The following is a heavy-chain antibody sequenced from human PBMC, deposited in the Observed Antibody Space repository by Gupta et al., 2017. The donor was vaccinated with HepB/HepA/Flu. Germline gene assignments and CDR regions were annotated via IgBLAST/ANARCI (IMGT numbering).Heavy chain of an antibody. CDR2: LFSDERP. V-gene: IGHV3-66*01. Sequence: EVQLAESGGGLVQSGGFLRLSCAHPGININSNHITWVRQDPGKGLEWVSALFSDERPLYAASVKGRFTISRDNSRTMVYLQMNNLRAEDTAEYYCARDPRDGYGLLDYWGKGTQVTVSA. CDR1: GININSNH. D-gene: IGHD5-24*01. J-gene: IGHJ4*02. CDR3: ARDPRDGYGLLDY.